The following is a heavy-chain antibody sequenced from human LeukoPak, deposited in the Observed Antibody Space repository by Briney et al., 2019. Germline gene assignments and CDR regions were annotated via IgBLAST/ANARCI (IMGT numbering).Heavy chain of an antibody. D-gene: IGHD5/OR15-5a*01. J-gene: IGHJ4*02. V-gene: IGHV4-4*02. CDR2: IFHSGST. CDR1: GGSISSGYW. Sequence: PSETLSLTCTVSGGSISSGYWWSWVRQPPGKGLEWIGEIFHSGSTNYNPSLKSPVTISVDKSKNQFSLKLNSVTAADTAVYFCARVHTSVACYDYWGQGTPVTVSS. CDR3: ARVHTSVACYDY.